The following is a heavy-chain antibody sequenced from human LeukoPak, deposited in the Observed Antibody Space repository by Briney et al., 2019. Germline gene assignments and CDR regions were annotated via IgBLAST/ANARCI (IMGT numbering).Heavy chain of an antibody. CDR3: AKDWQIQRWLYYFDY. D-gene: IGHD5-18*01. Sequence: PGGSLRLSCAASGFTFSSYGMHWVRQAPGKGLEWVAFIRYTGSNKYYADSVKGRFTISRDNSKNTLYLQMNSLRAEDTAVYYCAKDWQIQRWLYYFDYWGQGTLVTVSS. J-gene: IGHJ4*02. V-gene: IGHV3-30*02. CDR1: GFTFSSYG. CDR2: IRYTGSNK.